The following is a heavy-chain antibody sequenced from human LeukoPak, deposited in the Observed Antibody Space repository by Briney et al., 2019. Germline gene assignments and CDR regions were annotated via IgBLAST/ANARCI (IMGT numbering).Heavy chain of an antibody. CDR3: ARDDRIAAADALDY. V-gene: IGHV3-21*01. J-gene: IGHJ4*02. CDR2: ISSSSSYI. Sequence: GGSLRLSCTASGFTFSSYSMNWVRQAPGKGLEWVSSISSSSSYIYYADSVKGRFTISRDNSKNTLYLQMNSLRAEDTAVYYCARDDRIAAADALDYWGQGTLVTVSS. CDR1: GFTFSSYS. D-gene: IGHD6-13*01.